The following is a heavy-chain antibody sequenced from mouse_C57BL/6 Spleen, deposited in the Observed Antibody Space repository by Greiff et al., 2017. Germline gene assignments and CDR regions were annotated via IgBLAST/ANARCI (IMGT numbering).Heavy chain of an antibody. CDR3: TRRLDPGLSY. D-gene: IGHD6-5*01. Sequence: EVKLMESGGGLVQPGGSMKLSCAASGFTFSDAWMDWVRQSPEKGLEWVAEIRNKANNHATYYAESVKGRFTISRDDSKSGVYLQMKSLRAEDTGVYSCTRRLDPGLSYWGQGTLVTVSA. CDR1: GFTFSDAW. J-gene: IGHJ3*01. V-gene: IGHV6-6*01. CDR2: IRNKANNHAT.